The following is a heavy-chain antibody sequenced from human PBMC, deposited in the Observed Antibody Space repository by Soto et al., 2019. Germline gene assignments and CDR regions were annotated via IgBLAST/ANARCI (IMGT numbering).Heavy chain of an antibody. D-gene: IGHD3-10*01. J-gene: IGHJ6*02. V-gene: IGHV1-46*01. CDR2: INPSDGST. Sequence: GASVKVSCKAIGYSFTSYYMHWVRQAPGQGLECMGMINPSDGSTTYAQKFQGRVTMTRDTSTSTVYMELSSLRSEDTAVYYCARGGLNYYPTYTNYGMDVWGQGTTVTVSS. CDR3: ARGGLNYYPTYTNYGMDV. CDR1: GYSFTSYY.